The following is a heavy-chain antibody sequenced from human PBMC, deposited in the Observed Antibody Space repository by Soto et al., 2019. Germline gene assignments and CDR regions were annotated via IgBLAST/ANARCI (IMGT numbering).Heavy chain of an antibody. CDR3: ARMYYDFWSGYYAS. J-gene: IGHJ5*02. D-gene: IGHD3-3*01. Sequence: GGSLRLSCAASGFTVSSNYMSWVRQAPGKGLEWVSVIYSGGSTYYADSVKGRFTISRHNSKNTLYLQMNSLRAEDTAVYYCARMYYDFWSGYYASWGQGTLVTVSS. CDR2: IYSGGST. CDR1: GFTVSSNY. V-gene: IGHV3-53*04.